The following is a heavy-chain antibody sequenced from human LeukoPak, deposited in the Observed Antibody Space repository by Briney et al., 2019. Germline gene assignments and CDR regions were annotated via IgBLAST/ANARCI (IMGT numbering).Heavy chain of an antibody. Sequence: GGSLRLSCAASGSTFSSYSMNWVRQAPGKGLEWVSSISSSSSYIYYADSVKGRFTISRDNAKNSLYLQMNSLRAEDTAVYYCAREDALFCSSTSCYPEQSYYYYYGMDVWGKGTTVTVSS. CDR1: GSTFSSYS. J-gene: IGHJ6*04. V-gene: IGHV3-21*01. CDR2: ISSSSSYI. D-gene: IGHD2-2*01. CDR3: AREDALFCSSTSCYPEQSYYYYYGMDV.